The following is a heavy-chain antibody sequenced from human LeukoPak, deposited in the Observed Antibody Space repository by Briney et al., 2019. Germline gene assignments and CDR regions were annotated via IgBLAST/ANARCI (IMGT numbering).Heavy chain of an antibody. J-gene: IGHJ4*02. V-gene: IGHV3-23*01. CDR1: GFTFNSYA. Sequence: GGSLRLSCAASGFTFNSYAMSWVRQAPGKGLEWVSAISGSGGSTYYADSVKGRFTISRDNSKNTLYLQMNSLRAEDTAVYYCAKEPNGYSYGYPYYFDYWGQGTLVTVSS. CDR3: AKEPNGYSYGYPYYFDY. CDR2: ISGSGGST. D-gene: IGHD5-18*01.